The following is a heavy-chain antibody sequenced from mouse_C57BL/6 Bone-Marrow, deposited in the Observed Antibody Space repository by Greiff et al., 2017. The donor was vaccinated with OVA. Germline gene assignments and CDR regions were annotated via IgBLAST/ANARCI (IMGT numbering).Heavy chain of an antibody. D-gene: IGHD2-4*01. CDR3: SYDYDGDWYFDV. CDR1: GYTFTSYG. CDR2: IYPRSGNT. V-gene: IGHV1-81*01. J-gene: IGHJ1*03. Sequence: VKLVESGAELARPGASVKLSCKASGYTFTSYGISWVKQRTGQGLEWIGEIYPRSGNTYYNEKFKGKATLTADKSSSTAYMELRSLTSEDSAVDFCSYDYDGDWYFDVWGTGTTVTVSS.